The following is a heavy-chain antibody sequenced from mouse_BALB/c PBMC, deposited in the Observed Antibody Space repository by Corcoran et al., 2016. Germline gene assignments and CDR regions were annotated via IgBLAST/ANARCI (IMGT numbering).Heavy chain of an antibody. D-gene: IGHD1-2*01. J-gene: IGHJ2*01. CDR1: GYTFTNYG. Sequence: QIQLVQSGPELKKPGETVKISCKASGYTFTNYGMNWVKQAPGKGLKWMGWINTYTGEPTYADDFKGRFAFSLETSASTAYLQINNLKNEDTATYFCARQDYGYYFDYWGQGTTLTVSP. V-gene: IGHV9-3-1*01. CDR2: INTYTGEP. CDR3: ARQDYGYYFDY.